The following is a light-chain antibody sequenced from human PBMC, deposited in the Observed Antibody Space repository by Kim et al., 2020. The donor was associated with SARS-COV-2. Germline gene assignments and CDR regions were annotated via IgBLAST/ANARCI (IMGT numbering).Light chain of an antibody. CDR2: DVS. V-gene: IGLV2-14*04. Sequence: GQSITISCTGTNSDLGGYDYVSWYQQHPGKAPKLMIYDVSKRPSGVSNRFSGSKSGNTASLTISGLQAEDEADYYCISYTSTDTWIFGGGTKLTVL. J-gene: IGLJ2*01. CDR3: ISYTSTDTWI. CDR1: NSDLGGYDY.